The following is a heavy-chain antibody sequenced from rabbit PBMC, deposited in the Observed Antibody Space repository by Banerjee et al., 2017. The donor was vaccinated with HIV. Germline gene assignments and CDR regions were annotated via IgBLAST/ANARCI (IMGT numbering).Heavy chain of an antibody. Sequence: QEQLEESGGDLVKPEGSLTLTCTASGFSFSSSYWICWVRQAPGQGLERIACIVGGSSGSTHYANWAKGRFTISKTSSTTVTLQMTSLTAADTATYFCARANYAGYAGYGYGFFADFNLWGPGTLVTVS. CDR2: IVGGSSGST. CDR1: GFSFSSSYW. V-gene: IGHV1S45*01. D-gene: IGHD6-1*01. J-gene: IGHJ4*01. CDR3: ARANYAGYAGYGYGFFADFNL.